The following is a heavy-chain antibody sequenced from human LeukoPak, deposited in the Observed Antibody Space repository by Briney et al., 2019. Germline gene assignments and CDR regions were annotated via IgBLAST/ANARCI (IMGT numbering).Heavy chain of an antibody. Sequence: SETLSLTCTVSGGSISSTTYYWGWIRQPPGKGLEWIGSIYYSGSTYYSPSLKSRVTISVNTSKKQFSLKLSSVTAADTAVYYCARVDSGYARGYYYYMDVWGKGTTVTISS. CDR3: ARVDSGYARGYYYYMDV. CDR2: IYYSGST. J-gene: IGHJ6*03. D-gene: IGHD5-12*01. CDR1: GGSISSTTYY. V-gene: IGHV4-39*07.